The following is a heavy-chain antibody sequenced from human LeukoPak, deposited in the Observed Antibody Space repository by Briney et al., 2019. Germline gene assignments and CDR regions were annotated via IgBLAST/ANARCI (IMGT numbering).Heavy chain of an antibody. D-gene: IGHD6-19*01. CDR1: GFTFSSYA. J-gene: IGHJ4*02. CDR2: ISTNGGST. Sequence: QPGGSLRLSCSASGFTFSSYAMHWVRQAPEKGLEFVSAISTNGGSTSYSDSVKGRFTISRDISKNTLYLQMSSLKTEDTAVYYRGKPMSEGSGWDSGVDCWGQGTLVT. CDR3: GKPMSEGSGWDSGVDC. V-gene: IGHV3-64D*09.